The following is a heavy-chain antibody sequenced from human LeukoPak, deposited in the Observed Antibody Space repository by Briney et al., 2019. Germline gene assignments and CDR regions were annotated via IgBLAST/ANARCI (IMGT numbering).Heavy chain of an antibody. CDR3: ARGYYGSGSYVLYYYYYYGMDV. D-gene: IGHD3-10*01. CDR1: GGSFSGYY. V-gene: IGHV4-34*01. Sequence: PSETLSLTCAVYGGSFSGYYWSWIRQPPGKGLEWIGEINHSGSTNYNPSLKSRVTISVDTSKNQFSLKLSSVTAADTAVYYCARGYYGSGSYVLYYYYYYGMDVWDQGTTVTVSS. CDR2: INHSGST. J-gene: IGHJ6*02.